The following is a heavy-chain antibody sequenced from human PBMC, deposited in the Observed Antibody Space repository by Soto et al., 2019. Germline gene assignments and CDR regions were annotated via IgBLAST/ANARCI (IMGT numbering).Heavy chain of an antibody. J-gene: IGHJ6*02. Sequence: EVQLVESGGGLVKPGGSLRLSCAASGFTFSNAWMNWVRQAPGKGLEWVGRIKSKTDGGTTDYAAPVKGRFTISRDDSKXTXYXXMNSLKTEGTAVYYCTTAPNSGSYWIDYYYYGMDVWGQGTTVTVSS. CDR1: GFTFSNAW. D-gene: IGHD3-10*01. V-gene: IGHV3-15*07. CDR3: TTAPNSGSYWIDYYYYGMDV. CDR2: IKSKTDGGTT.